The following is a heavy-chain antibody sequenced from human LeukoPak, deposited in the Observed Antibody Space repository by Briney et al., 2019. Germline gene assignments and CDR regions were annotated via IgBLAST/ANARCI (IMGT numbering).Heavy chain of an antibody. CDR3: ASGGFLLPFDY. J-gene: IGHJ4*02. CDR2: INAGNGNT. D-gene: IGHD3-16*01. CDR1: GYTFTNYA. Sequence: ASVKVSCKASGYTFTNYAMYWVRQAPGQRLEWMGWINAGNGNTKYSQKFQGRVTITSDTSANTVYMELSSLRSDDTAVYYCASGGFLLPFDYWGQGTLVTVSS. V-gene: IGHV1-3*01.